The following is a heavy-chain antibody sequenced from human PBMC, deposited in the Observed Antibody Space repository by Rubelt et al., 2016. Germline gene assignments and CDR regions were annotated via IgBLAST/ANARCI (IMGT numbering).Heavy chain of an antibody. CDR1: GGSFSDYY. CDR2: ISPSGST. Sequence: QVHLQQWGAGLLKPSETLSLTCAVYGGSFSDYYWSWIRQPPGKGLEWIGEISPSGSTDYNPSLKSRITISVDTSKNQFSLERASGTGADTAGDYCAADFLGAAGTGDWGQGTLVTVSS. D-gene: IGHD6-13*01. V-gene: IGHV4-34*01. J-gene: IGHJ4*02. CDR3: AADFLGAAGTGD.